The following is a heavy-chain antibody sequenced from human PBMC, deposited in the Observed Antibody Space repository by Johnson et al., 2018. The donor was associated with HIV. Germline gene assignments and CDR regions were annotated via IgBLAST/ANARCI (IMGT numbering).Heavy chain of an antibody. J-gene: IGHJ3*02. Sequence: QVQLVESGGGLVQPGGSLRLSCAASGFTFSSYAMHWVRQAPGKGLEWVAVISYDGSNKYYADSVKGRFTISRDNSKNTLYLQMNSLRAEDTAVYYCARVGISWSGRAAFDIWGQGTMGSFS. CDR2: ISYDGSNK. D-gene: IGHD5-12*01. CDR3: ARVGISWSGRAAFDI. CDR1: GFTFSSYA. V-gene: IGHV3-30*04.